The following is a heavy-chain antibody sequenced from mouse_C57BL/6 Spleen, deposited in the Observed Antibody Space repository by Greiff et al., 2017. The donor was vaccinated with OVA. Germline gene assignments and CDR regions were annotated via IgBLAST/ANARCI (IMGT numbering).Heavy chain of an antibody. CDR1: GYTFTDYY. D-gene: IGHD3-2*02. Sequence: EVQLQQSGPVLVKPGASVKMSCKASGYTFTDYYMNWVKQSYGKSLEWIGVINPYNGGTSYNQKFKGKATLTVDKSSSTAYMELNSLTSEDSAVYYCARYTAQATYFDYWGQGTTLTVSS. CDR3: ARYTAQATYFDY. CDR2: INPYNGGT. J-gene: IGHJ2*01. V-gene: IGHV1-19*01.